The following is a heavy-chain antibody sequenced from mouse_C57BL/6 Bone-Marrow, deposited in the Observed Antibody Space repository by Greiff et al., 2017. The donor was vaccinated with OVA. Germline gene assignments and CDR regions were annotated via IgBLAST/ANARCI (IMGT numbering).Heavy chain of an antibody. CDR2: ISSGSSTI. Sequence: DVQLVESGGGLVKPGGSLKLSCAASGFTFSDYGMHWVRQAPEQGLEWVAYISSGSSTIYYADTVKGRFTISLDNAKNTLFLQMTRLRSEHTAMYYCARGEVWLRRDWYFDVWGTGTTVTVSS. CDR1: GFTFSDYG. J-gene: IGHJ1*03. V-gene: IGHV5-17*01. CDR3: ARGEVWLRRDWYFDV. D-gene: IGHD2-2*01.